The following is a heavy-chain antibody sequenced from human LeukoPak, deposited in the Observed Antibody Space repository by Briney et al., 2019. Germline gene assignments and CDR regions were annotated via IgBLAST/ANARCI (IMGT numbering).Heavy chain of an antibody. CDR1: GYTLTELS. Sequence: ASVKVSCKVSGYTLTELSMHWVRQAPGKALEWMGGFDPEDGETIYAQKFQGRVTMTEDTSTDTAYMELSSLRSEDTAVYYCATPGGFYGSGSYYKFDYWGQGTLVTVSS. V-gene: IGHV1-24*01. D-gene: IGHD3-10*01. CDR2: FDPEDGET. CDR3: ATPGGFYGSGSYYKFDY. J-gene: IGHJ4*02.